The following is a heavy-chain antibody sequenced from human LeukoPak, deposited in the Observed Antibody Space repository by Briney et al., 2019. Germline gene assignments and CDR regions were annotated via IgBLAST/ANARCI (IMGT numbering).Heavy chain of an antibody. D-gene: IGHD3-9*01. CDR3: ARGPLNYDILTGYSTGNFDY. CDR2: IKYSGSI. CDR1: GGSFSGDY. V-gene: IGHV4-34*01. J-gene: IGHJ4*02. Sequence: PSETLSLACAVYGGSFSGDYWNWIRQPPGKGLEWIGEIKYSGSINYNPSLKSRVTISIDTSKNQLSLKLSSVTAADTAVYYCARGPLNYDILTGYSTGNFDYWGQGTLITVSS.